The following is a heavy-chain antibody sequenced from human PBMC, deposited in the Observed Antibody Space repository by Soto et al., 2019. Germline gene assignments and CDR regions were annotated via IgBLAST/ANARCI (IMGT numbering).Heavy chain of an antibody. CDR3: AREIRYYYDSSGYYYWFDP. D-gene: IGHD3-22*01. V-gene: IGHV4-61*08. CDR2: IYYSGST. J-gene: IGHJ5*02. CDR1: GGSISSGDYY. Sequence: SETLSLTCTVSGGSISSGDYYWSWIRQPPGKGLEWIGYIYYSGSTNYNPSLKSRVTISVDTSKNQFSLKLSSVTAADTAVYYCAREIRYYYDSSGYYYWFDPWGQGTLVTVSS.